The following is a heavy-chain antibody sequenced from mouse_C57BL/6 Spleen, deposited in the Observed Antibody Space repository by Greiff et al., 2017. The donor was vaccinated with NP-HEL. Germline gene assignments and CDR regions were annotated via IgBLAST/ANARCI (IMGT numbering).Heavy chain of an antibody. V-gene: IGHV1-50*01. D-gene: IGHD1-1*01. J-gene: IGHJ2*01. CDR2: IDPSDNYT. CDR3: ARGYYGSCLDY. Sequence: QVQLQQPGAELVKPGASVKLSCKASGYTFTSYWMQWVNQRPGQGLEWIGEIDPSDNYTNYNQKFKGKATLTVDTSSSTAYMQLSSLTSEDSAVYYCARGYYGSCLDYWGQGTTLTVSS. CDR1: GYTFTSYW.